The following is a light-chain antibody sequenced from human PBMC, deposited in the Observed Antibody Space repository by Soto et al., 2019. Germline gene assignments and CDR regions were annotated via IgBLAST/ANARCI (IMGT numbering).Light chain of an antibody. J-gene: IGKJ4*01. Sequence: DIQMTQSPSTVSASVGDGVTITCRASQSISTWLAWYQQKPGKAPNLLIYDASTLESGGPSGFSGSGSGTEFTLTISSLQPDDSATYYCQQLHTYLLTFGGGTKVQIK. CDR3: QQLHTYLLT. CDR1: QSISTW. V-gene: IGKV1-5*01. CDR2: DAS.